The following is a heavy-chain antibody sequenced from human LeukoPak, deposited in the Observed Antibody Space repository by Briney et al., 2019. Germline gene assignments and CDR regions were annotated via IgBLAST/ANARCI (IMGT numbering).Heavy chain of an antibody. CDR3: AKDSWNYFLGGSRPRHFDY. CDR2: ISYDGSNK. V-gene: IGHV3-30*18. D-gene: IGHD1-7*01. Sequence: GRSLRLSRAASGFTFSIYGMHWVRQAPRKGLEWVAVISYDGSNKYYTDSVKGRFTISRDNSKNTLYLQVNSLRAEDTAVYYCAKDSWNYFLGGSRPRHFDYWGQGTLVTVSS. CDR1: GFTFSIYG. J-gene: IGHJ4*02.